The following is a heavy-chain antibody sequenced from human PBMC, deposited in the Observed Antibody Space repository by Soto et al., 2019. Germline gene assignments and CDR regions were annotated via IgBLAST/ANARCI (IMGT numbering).Heavy chain of an antibody. D-gene: IGHD4-17*01. CDR2: ISPGASDT. CDR1: VSSVTNYW. V-gene: IGHV5-51*03. Sequence: EVQLVQSGAEVKKPGASLKISCKGSVSSVTNYWIAWERQRHAKGLECMGIISPGASDTRYRRSFQGQVTISVDKSINTAGLQWNSLEASDTSMYCWVRTVTNPLASFDSWGQGTLVTVSS. J-gene: IGHJ4*02. CDR3: VRTVTNPLASFDS.